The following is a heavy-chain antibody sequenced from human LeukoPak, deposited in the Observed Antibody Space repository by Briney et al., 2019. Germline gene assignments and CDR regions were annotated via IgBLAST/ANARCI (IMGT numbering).Heavy chain of an antibody. CDR1: GFTFSTFD. D-gene: IGHD1-1*01. V-gene: IGHV3-23*01. CDR3: VKGNWLDV. J-gene: IGHJ6*02. Sequence: GGSLRLSCTASGFTFSTFDMTWVRQSPGKGLEWVSGISDSGGSTYYADSVKGRFTISRDNSKNTLYLQMNSLRGEDTAIYYCVKGNWLDVWGQGTTVTVSS. CDR2: ISDSGGST.